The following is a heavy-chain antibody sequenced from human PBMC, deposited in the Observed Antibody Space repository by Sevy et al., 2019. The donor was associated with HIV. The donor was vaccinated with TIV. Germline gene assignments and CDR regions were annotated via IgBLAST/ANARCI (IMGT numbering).Heavy chain of an antibody. CDR2: ISYEGTET. CDR3: ARDGGYWIKWYPLY. Sequence: GGSLRLSCAASGFAFSTHAMHWVRQAPGKGLEWVAVISYEGTETFYAASVEGRFTISRDNSKNMLSLQINSLKPEDTGEYYCARDGGYWIKWYPLYWGHGTLVTGSS. D-gene: IGHD5-12*01. V-gene: IGHV3-30-3*01. J-gene: IGHJ4*01. CDR1: GFAFSTHA.